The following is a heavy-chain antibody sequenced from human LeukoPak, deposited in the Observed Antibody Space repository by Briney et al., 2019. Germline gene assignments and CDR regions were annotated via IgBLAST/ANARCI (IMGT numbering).Heavy chain of an antibody. CDR3: TVVNYGSGSYPLGS. Sequence: GGSLRLSCAASGFTFSHAWMSWDRQAPGKGLELVARIKNKPDGGTSDYTAPVKGRFTISRDDSKSTLYLQMNSLKTEDTAVYYCTVVNYGSGSYPLGSWGQGTLVTVSS. CDR2: IKNKPDGGTS. V-gene: IGHV3-15*01. J-gene: IGHJ5*02. D-gene: IGHD3-10*01. CDR1: GFTFSHAW.